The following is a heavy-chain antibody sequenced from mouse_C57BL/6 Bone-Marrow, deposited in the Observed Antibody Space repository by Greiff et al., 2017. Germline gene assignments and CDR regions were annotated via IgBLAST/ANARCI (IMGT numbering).Heavy chain of an antibody. CDR3: ARDRGYDGGYYCDY. Sequence: EVKLVESGGGLVKPGGSLKLSCAASGFTFSSYAMSWVRQTPEKRLEWVATISDGGSYTYYPDNVKGRFTISRDNAKNNLYLQMSHLKSEDTAMYYCARDRGYDGGYYCDYWGQGTTLTVSS. J-gene: IGHJ2*01. CDR2: ISDGGSYT. D-gene: IGHD2-2*01. V-gene: IGHV5-4*01. CDR1: GFTFSSYA.